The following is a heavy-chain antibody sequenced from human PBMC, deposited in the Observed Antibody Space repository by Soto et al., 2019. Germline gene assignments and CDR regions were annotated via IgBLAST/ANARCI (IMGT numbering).Heavy chain of an antibody. J-gene: IGHJ4*02. V-gene: IGHV2-26*01. D-gene: IGHD3-3*01. CDR3: ARPLGYDFWSGYFDY. CDR1: GFSLTNTRVG. CDR2: IFSNDDK. Sequence: QVTLKESGPVLVKPPETLTLTCTVSGFSLTNTRVGVGWIRQPPGKALEWLAHIFSNDDKSYGTSLKNRLTTSTATPNSQVVQPMTTRGPVNTATYYCARPLGYDFWSGYFDYWGQGTLVTVSS.